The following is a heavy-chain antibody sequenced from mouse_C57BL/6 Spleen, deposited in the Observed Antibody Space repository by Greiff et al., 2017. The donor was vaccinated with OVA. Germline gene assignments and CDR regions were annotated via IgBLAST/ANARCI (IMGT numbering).Heavy chain of an antibody. J-gene: IGHJ3*01. CDR2: IDPSDSYT. CDR1: GYTFTSYW. V-gene: IGHV1-69*01. CDR3: ARGSLAWFAY. Sequence: VQLQQSGAELVMPGASVKLSCKASGYTFTSYWMHWVKQRPGQGLEWIGEIDPSDSYTNYNQKFKGKSTLTVDKSSSTAYMQLSSLTCEDSAVYYCARGSLAWFAYWGQGTLVTVSA. D-gene: IGHD6-1*01.